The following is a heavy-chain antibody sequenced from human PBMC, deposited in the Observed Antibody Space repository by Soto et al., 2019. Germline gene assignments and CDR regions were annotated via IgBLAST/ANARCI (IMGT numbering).Heavy chain of an antibody. CDR2: ISWNSGTI. J-gene: IGHJ2*01. D-gene: IGHD2-8*01. CDR3: VKSPWSRRGDLDL. CDR1: GFKFDDNE. V-gene: IGHV3-9*01. Sequence: EVELVESGGGLAQTGRSLRLSCATSGFKFDDNEMYWVRQAPGKGREWVAGISWNSGTIGYADSVKGRFTISRDNAKNSLFLKMSPLRREDTAIYYCVKSPWSRRGDLDLWGRGTLVTVSS.